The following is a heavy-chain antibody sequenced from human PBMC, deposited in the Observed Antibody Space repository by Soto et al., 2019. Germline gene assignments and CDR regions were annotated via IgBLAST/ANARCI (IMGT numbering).Heavy chain of an antibody. Sequence: GESLKISCAASGFTFSSYAMSWVCQAPGKGLEWVSAISGSGGSTYYADSVKGRFTISRDNSKNTLYLQMNSLRAEDTAVYYCANLFRGEDAFDIWGQGTMVTVSS. J-gene: IGHJ3*02. CDR1: GFTFSSYA. V-gene: IGHV3-23*01. CDR2: ISGSGGST. CDR3: ANLFRGEDAFDI. D-gene: IGHD7-27*01.